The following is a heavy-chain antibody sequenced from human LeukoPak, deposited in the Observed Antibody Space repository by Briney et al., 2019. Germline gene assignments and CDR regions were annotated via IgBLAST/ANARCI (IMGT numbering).Heavy chain of an antibody. V-gene: IGHV3-20*04. CDR3: ARASLGATSSGFLDY. J-gene: IGHJ4*02. Sequence: RPGGSLRLSCAASGFTFDDYGMSWVRQAPGKGLEWVSGINWNGGSTGYADSVKGRFTISRDNAKNSLYLQMNSLGAEDTALYYCARASLGATSSGFLDYWGQGTLVTVSS. CDR1: GFTFDDYG. D-gene: IGHD1-26*01. CDR2: INWNGGST.